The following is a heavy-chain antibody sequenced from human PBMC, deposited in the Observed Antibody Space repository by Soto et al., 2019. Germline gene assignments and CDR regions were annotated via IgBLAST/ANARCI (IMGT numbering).Heavy chain of an antibody. V-gene: IGHV2-26*01. D-gene: IGHD2-15*01. Sequence: SGPTLVNPTETLTLTCTVSRFSLSNARMGVSWIRQPPGKALEWLAHIFSNDEKSYSTSLKSRLTISKDTSKSQVVLTMTNMDPVDTATYYCARIRRYCSGGSCYEYYFDYWGQGTLVTVSS. CDR2: IFSNDEK. CDR1: RFSLSNARMG. J-gene: IGHJ4*02. CDR3: ARIRRYCSGGSCYEYYFDY.